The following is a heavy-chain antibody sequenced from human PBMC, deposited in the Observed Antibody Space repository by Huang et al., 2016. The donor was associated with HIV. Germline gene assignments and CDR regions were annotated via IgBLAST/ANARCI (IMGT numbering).Heavy chain of an antibody. CDR1: GGSFRNFA. CDR2: NIPTLGTA. V-gene: IGHV1-69*01. Sequence: QVQLVQSGAEVKKPGSSVKVSCKASGGSFRNFAIGWVRQAPGQGLEWMGGNIPTLGTANHAQKFQGRVTIIADESTSTAYMELSSLRSEDTAVYYCATVDYYDTSGPQRGYFDNWGQGTLVTVSS. D-gene: IGHD3-22*01. J-gene: IGHJ4*02. CDR3: ATVDYYDTSGPQRGYFDN.